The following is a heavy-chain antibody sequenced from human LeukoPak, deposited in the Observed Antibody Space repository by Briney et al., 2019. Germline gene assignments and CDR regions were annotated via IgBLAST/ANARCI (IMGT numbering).Heavy chain of an antibody. Sequence: GGSLRLSCAASGFTFSSYSMNWVRQAPGKGLEWVSSISSSSSYIYYADSVKGRFTISRDNAKNSLYLQMNSLRAEDTAVYYCAREVRIVVVPAAIGYWGQGTLVTVSS. J-gene: IGHJ4*02. CDR1: GFTFSSYS. D-gene: IGHD2-2*01. V-gene: IGHV3-21*01. CDR2: ISSSSSYI. CDR3: AREVRIVVVPAAIGY.